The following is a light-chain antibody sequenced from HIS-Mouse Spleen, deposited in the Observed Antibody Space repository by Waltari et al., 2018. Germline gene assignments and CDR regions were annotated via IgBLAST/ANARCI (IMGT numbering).Light chain of an antibody. J-gene: IGLJ3*02. CDR3: CSYAGSSTWV. CDR2: EGS. Sequence: QSALTQPAPVPGSPGQATAIPCTGSSRDAGSYTLVTWYQQHPGKAPKLMIYEGSKRPSGVSNRFSGSKSGNTASLTISGLQAEDEADYYCCSYAGSSTWVFGGGTKLTVL. V-gene: IGLV2-23*01. CDR1: SRDAGSYTL.